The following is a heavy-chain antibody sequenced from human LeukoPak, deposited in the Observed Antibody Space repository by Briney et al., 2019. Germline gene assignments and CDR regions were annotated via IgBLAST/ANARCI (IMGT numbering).Heavy chain of an antibody. V-gene: IGHV3-48*04. D-gene: IGHD3-22*01. Sequence: HPGGSLRLSCAASGFTFSSYSMNWVRQAPGKGLEWVSYISSSSSTIYYADSVKGRFTISRDNAKNSLYLQMNSLRAEDTAVYYCAKQTRITTYYYDSSGPYFDYWGQGTLVTVSS. CDR2: ISSSSSTI. CDR1: GFTFSSYS. J-gene: IGHJ4*02. CDR3: AKQTRITTYYYDSSGPYFDY.